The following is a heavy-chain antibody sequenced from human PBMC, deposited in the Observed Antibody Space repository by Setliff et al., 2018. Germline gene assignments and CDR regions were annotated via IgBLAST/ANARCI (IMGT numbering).Heavy chain of an antibody. V-gene: IGHV1-69*06. CDR3: ARGRRGNYDFWSGYSNWFDP. D-gene: IGHD3-3*01. CDR2: IIPIFGTA. Sequence: ASVKVSCKASGGTFSSYDISWVRQAPGQGLEWMGRIIPIFGTANYAQKFQGRVTITADKSTSTAYMELSSLRSEDTAVYYCARGRRGNYDFWSGYSNWFDPWGQGTLVTRLL. J-gene: IGHJ5*02. CDR1: GGTFSSYD.